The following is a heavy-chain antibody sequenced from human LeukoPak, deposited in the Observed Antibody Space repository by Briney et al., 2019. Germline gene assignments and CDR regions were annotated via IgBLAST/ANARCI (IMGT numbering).Heavy chain of an antibody. CDR3: ARGISRYDYVWGSHWPIIDY. CDR1: GYSFTSYW. J-gene: IGHJ4*02. Sequence: GESLKISCKGSGYSFTSYWIGWVRQMPGKGLEWMGIIYPGDSDTRYSPSFQGQVTISADKSISTAYLQWSSLKASDTAMYYCARGISRYDYVWGSHWPIIDYWGQGTLVTVSS. V-gene: IGHV5-51*01. D-gene: IGHD3-16*01. CDR2: IYPGDSDT.